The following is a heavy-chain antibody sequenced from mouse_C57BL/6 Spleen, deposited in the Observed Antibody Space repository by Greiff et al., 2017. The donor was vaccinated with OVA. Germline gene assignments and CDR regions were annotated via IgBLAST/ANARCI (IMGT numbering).Heavy chain of an antibody. CDR3: ARDSSGYYAMDY. CDR2: IDPSDSET. D-gene: IGHD3-2*02. Sequence: VQLQQSGAELVRPGSSVKLSCKASGYTFTSYWMHWVKQRPIQGLEWIGNIDPSDSETHYNQKFKDKATLTVEKSSSTAYMQLSSLTSEDSAVYYCARDSSGYYAMDYWGQGTSVTVSS. V-gene: IGHV1-52*01. CDR1: GYTFTSYW. J-gene: IGHJ4*01.